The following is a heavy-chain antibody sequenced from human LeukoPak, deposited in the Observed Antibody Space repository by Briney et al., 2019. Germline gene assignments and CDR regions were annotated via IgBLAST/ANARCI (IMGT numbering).Heavy chain of an antibody. CDR2: ISDSGGST. V-gene: IGHV3-64D*09. Sequence: GGSLRLSCSASGFPFSSYAMHWVRQAPGKGLEYVSAISDSGGSTYYADSVKGRFTISRDNSKNTLYLQMSSLRAEDTAVYYCAKNRDISQSASAYWGQGTLVTVSS. D-gene: IGHD3-16*02. CDR3: AKNRDISQSASAY. CDR1: GFPFSSYA. J-gene: IGHJ4*02.